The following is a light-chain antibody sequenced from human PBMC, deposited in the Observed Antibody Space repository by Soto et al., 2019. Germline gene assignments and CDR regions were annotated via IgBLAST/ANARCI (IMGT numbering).Light chain of an antibody. CDR1: QSFSSN. Sequence: EIVMTQSPATRSVSPGERATLSSRPSQSFSSNLAWYRQKPDQAPRLLIDGASTRATGIPARFSGSGSGTEFTLTISSLQSEDFAVYYCQQYNNWPPFTFGPGTKVDIK. CDR2: GAS. J-gene: IGKJ3*01. CDR3: QQYNNWPPFT. V-gene: IGKV3-15*01.